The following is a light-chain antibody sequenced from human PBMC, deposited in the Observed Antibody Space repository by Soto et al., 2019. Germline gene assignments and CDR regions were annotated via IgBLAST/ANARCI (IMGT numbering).Light chain of an antibody. CDR2: DAS. Sequence: EIVLTQSPGTLSLSPGERATLSCRASQSVSSSYLAWYQQKPGQASRLRIYDASSRATGIPDSFSGSGSGTDFTLTLSRLEPEDFAVYYCQQYGSSPRTFGQGTKVEIK. CDR3: QQYGSSPRT. CDR1: QSVSSSY. J-gene: IGKJ1*01. V-gene: IGKV3-20*01.